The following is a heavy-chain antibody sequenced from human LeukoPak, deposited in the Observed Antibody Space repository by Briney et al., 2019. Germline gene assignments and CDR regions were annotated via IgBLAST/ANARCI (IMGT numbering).Heavy chain of an antibody. V-gene: IGHV1-69*05. CDR2: IIPIFGTA. D-gene: IGHD6-25*01. CDR1: GGTFSSYA. Sequence: ASVKVSCKASGGTFSSYAISWVRQAPGQGLEWMGGIIPIFGTANYAQKFQGRVTITTDESTSTAYMELSSLRSEDTAVYYCANRKNGRAADNDWFDPWGQGTLVTVSS. CDR3: ANRKNGRAADNDWFDP. J-gene: IGHJ5*02.